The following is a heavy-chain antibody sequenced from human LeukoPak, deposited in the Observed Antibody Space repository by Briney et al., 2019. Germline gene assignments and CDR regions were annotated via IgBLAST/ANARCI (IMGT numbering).Heavy chain of an antibody. CDR3: ARDRDNGSFDY. CDR1: GGSISSYY. D-gene: IGHD2-8*01. CDR2: IYYSGST. J-gene: IGHJ4*02. Sequence: SETLSLTCTVSGGSISSYYWSWIRQPPGKGLEWIGYIYYSGSTNYNPSLKSRVTISVDTSKNQFSLRLNSVTAADTAVYYCARDRDNGSFDYWGQGTLVTVSS. V-gene: IGHV4-59*01.